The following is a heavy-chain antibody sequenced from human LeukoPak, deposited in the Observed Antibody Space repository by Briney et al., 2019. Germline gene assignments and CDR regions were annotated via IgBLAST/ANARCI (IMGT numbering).Heavy chain of an antibody. CDR1: GGSISSGSYY. J-gene: IGHJ6*03. CDR3: ARGASSSSAIGYYYYYMDV. V-gene: IGHV4-61*02. D-gene: IGHD6-6*01. CDR2: IYTSGTT. Sequence: PSETLSLTCTVPGGSISSGSYYWSWIRQPAGKGLEWIGRIYTSGTTNYNPSLKSRVTISVDTSKNQFSLKLSSVTAADTAVYYCARGASSSSAIGYYYYYMDVWGKGTTVTVSS.